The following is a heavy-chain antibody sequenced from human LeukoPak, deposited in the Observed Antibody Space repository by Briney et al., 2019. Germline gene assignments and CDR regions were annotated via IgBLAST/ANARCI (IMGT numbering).Heavy chain of an antibody. CDR1: GFTFSSYA. Sequence: GGSLRLSCAASGFTFSSYAMHWVHQAPGKGLEYVSAISSNGGSTYYANSVKGRFTISRDNSKNTLYLQMGSLRAEDMAVYYCARAGNTYYYDSSGYRGPYYFDYWGQGPLVTVSS. V-gene: IGHV3-64*01. CDR3: ARAGNTYYYDSSGYRGPYYFDY. CDR2: ISSNGGST. J-gene: IGHJ4*02. D-gene: IGHD3-22*01.